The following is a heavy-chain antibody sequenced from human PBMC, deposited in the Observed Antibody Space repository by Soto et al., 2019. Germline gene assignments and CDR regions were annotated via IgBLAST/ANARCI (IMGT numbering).Heavy chain of an antibody. Sequence: SETLSLTCTVSGGSISSYYWSWIRQPPGKGLEWIGYIYYSGSTNYNPSLKSRVTISVDTSKYQFSLKLSSVTAADTAVYYCARVAPVLLWFGEGGTNYYYYCYMDVWGKGTTVTVSS. J-gene: IGHJ6*03. V-gene: IGHV4-59*08. D-gene: IGHD3-10*01. CDR1: GGSISSYY. CDR3: ARVAPVLLWFGEGGTNYYYYCYMDV. CDR2: IYYSGST.